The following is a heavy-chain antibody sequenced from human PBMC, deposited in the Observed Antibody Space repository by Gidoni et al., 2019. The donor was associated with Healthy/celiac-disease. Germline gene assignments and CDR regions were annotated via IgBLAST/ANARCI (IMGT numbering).Heavy chain of an antibody. CDR1: GGSISSYY. V-gene: IGHV4-59*01. D-gene: IGHD3-22*01. CDR3: ARILYDSSGYDAFDI. Sequence: QVQLQESGPGLVKPSETLSLTCTVSGGSISSYYWSWIRQPPGKGLEWIGYIYYSGSTNYNPSLKSRVTISVDTSKNQFSLKLSSVTAADTAVYYCARILYDSSGYDAFDIWGQGTMVTVSS. J-gene: IGHJ3*02. CDR2: IYYSGST.